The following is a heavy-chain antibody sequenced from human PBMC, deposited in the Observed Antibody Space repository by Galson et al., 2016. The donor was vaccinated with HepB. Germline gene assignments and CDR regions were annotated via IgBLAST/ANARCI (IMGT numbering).Heavy chain of an antibody. Sequence: SLRLSCAASGFTFSSYGMHWVRQAPGKGLEWVALIWYDGSNSFYAASVKGRFTISRDNSKNTLHLQMNSLRAEDTAVYYCARSGSYSYAFDIWGQGTMVTASS. CDR3: ARSGSYSYAFDI. CDR1: GFTFSSYG. CDR2: IWYDGSNS. D-gene: IGHD3-10*01. V-gene: IGHV3-33*01. J-gene: IGHJ3*02.